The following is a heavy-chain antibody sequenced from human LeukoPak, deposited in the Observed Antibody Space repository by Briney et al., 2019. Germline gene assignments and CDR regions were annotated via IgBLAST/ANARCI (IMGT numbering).Heavy chain of an antibody. CDR1: GGSFGGYY. CDR2: INHSGST. Sequence: SETLSLTCAVYGGSFGGYYWSWIRQPPGKGLEWIGEINHSGSTNYNPSLKSRVTISVDTSNNQFSLRLSSVTAADRAVYYCAGPGAGDLDYWGQGILVTVSS. J-gene: IGHJ4*02. D-gene: IGHD3-10*01. CDR3: AGPGAGDLDY. V-gene: IGHV4-34*01.